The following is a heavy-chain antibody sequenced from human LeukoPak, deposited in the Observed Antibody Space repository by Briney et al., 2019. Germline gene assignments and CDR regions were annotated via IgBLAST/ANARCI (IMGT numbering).Heavy chain of an antibody. V-gene: IGHV4-39*01. Sequence: SETLSLTCTVSGGSINSSRYYWGWIRQPPGKGREWIGSLYYSGSTYYNPSFKSRVTISVDTSKNQFSLKLSSVTAADTAMYYCARHLSDRMPGIDYWGQATLVAVSS. D-gene: IGHD2-2*01. CDR2: LYYSGST. CDR3: ARHLSDRMPGIDY. J-gene: IGHJ4*02. CDR1: GGSINSSRYY.